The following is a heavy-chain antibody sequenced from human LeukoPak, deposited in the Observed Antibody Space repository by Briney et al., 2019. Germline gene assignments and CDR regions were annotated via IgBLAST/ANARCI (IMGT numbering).Heavy chain of an antibody. CDR2: ISGSGSAT. J-gene: IGHJ3*02. CDR3: AKDQYGEAFDI. V-gene: IGHV3-23*01. Sequence: PGGSLRLSCAASGFTFSDFFMTWIRQAPGKGLEWVSAISGSGSATYYADSVKGRFTISRDNSKNTLYLQMNSLRAEDTAVYYCAKDQYGEAFDIWGPGTMVTVSS. D-gene: IGHD4-17*01. CDR1: GFTFSDFF.